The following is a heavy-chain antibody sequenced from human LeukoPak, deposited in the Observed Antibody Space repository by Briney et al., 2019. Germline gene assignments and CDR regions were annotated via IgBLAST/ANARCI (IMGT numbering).Heavy chain of an antibody. V-gene: IGHV3-11*05. D-gene: IGHD6-19*01. CDR2: ISSSSSYT. J-gene: IGHJ4*02. CDR1: GFTFSDYY. Sequence: GGSLRLSCAASGFTFSDYYMSWIRQAPGKGLEWVSYISSSSSYTNYADSVKGRFTISRDNAKNSLYLQMNSLRAEDTALYYCAKDIRPWGSGWYNFDYWGQGTLVTVSS. CDR3: AKDIRPWGSGWYNFDY.